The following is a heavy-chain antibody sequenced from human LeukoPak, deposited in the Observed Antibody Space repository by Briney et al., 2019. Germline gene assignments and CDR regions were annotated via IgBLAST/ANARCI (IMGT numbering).Heavy chain of an antibody. Sequence: SVKVSCKASGGTFSSYAISWVRQAPGQGLEWMGRIIPILGIANYAQKFQGRVTITADKSTSTAYMELSSLRSEDTAVYYCARPEARGYSYGYSGAFDIWGQGTMVTVSS. CDR1: GGTFSSYA. CDR2: IIPILGIA. D-gene: IGHD5-18*01. J-gene: IGHJ3*02. CDR3: ARPEARGYSYGYSGAFDI. V-gene: IGHV1-69*04.